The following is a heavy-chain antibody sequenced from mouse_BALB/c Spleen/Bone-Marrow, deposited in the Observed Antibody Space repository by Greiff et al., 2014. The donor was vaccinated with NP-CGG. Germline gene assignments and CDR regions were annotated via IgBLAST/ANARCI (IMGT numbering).Heavy chain of an antibody. CDR3: ARRDYSFAY. CDR1: GYAFTNYL. V-gene: IGHV1-54*01. CDR2: INPGSGGT. D-gene: IGHD2-13*01. Sequence: VHLVESGAELVRPGTSVKVSCKASGYAFTNYLIEWVKQRPGQGLEWIGVINPGSGGTNYNEKFKGKATLTADKYSSTAYMQLSSLTSDDSAVYFCARRDYSFAYWGQGTLVTVSA. J-gene: IGHJ3*01.